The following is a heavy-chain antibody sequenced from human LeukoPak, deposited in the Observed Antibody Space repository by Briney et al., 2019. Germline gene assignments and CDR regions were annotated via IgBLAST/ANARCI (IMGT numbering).Heavy chain of an antibody. J-gene: IGHJ4*02. V-gene: IGHV1-46*03. Sequence: ASVKVSCKASGYTFTSYYMHWVRQAPGQGLEWMGIINPSGGTTTYAQKFQGRVTVTRDTSTSTVYMELSSLTSEDTAVYYCGNSGSGGLDYWGQGTLVTVSS. CDR1: GYTFTSYY. CDR2: INPSGGTT. D-gene: IGHD5-12*01. CDR3: GNSGSGGLDY.